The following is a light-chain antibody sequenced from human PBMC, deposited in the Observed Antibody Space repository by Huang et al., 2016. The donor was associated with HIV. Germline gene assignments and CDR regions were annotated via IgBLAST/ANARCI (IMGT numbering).Light chain of an antibody. Sequence: DIQMTQSPSPLSASVGDRVTITCRASQGINKYLAWYQQKPGKVPKLLIYAASTLRSGVPSRFSGSGSGTDFSLTISGLQPEDVATYFCQEYHSGPRITFGQGTRLEIK. CDR3: QEYHSGPRIT. CDR1: QGINKY. V-gene: IGKV1-27*01. CDR2: AAS. J-gene: IGKJ5*01.